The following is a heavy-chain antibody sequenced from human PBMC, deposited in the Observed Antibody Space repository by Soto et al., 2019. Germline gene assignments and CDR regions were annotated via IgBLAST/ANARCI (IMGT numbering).Heavy chain of an antibody. CDR1: GYTFTGYY. CDR2: INPNSGGT. Sequence: QVQLVQSGAEVKKPGASVKVSCKASGYTFTGYYMHWVRQAPGQGLEWMGWINPNSGGTNYAQKFQGRVTMTRDTSISTAYMELSRLRSDDTAVYYCARGRVLRCLEWSLTLFDPWGQGTLVTVSS. CDR3: ARGRVLRCLEWSLTLFDP. D-gene: IGHD3-3*01. V-gene: IGHV1-2*02. J-gene: IGHJ5*02.